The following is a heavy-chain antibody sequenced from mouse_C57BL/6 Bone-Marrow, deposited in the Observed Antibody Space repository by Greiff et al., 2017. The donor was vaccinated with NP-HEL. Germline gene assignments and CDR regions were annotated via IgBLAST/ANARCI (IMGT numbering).Heavy chain of an antibody. J-gene: IGHJ3*01. D-gene: IGHD2-2*01. CDR3: ARGRRDYGYDGRVFAY. Sequence: QVQLQQPGAELVKPGASVKLSCKASGYTFTSYWMHWVKQRPGQGLEWIGMIHPNSGSTNYNEKFKSKATLTVDKSSSTAYMQLSSLTSEDSAVYYCARGRRDYGYDGRVFAYWGQGTLVTVSA. V-gene: IGHV1-64*01. CDR1: GYTFTSYW. CDR2: IHPNSGST.